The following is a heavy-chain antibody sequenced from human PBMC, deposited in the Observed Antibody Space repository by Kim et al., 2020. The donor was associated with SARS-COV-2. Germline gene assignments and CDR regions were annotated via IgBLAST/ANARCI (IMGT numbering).Heavy chain of an antibody. CDR3: ARGTTGNYSYGMDV. D-gene: IGHD1-1*01. CDR2: ISYDGSNK. CDR1: GFTFSSYS. J-gene: IGHJ6*02. Sequence: GGSLRLSCAASGFTFSSYSMHWVRQAPGKGLEWVAVISYDGSNKYYVDSVKGRFTISRDNSKNTLYLQMNSLRAEDTAVYYCARGTTGNYSYGMDVWVQG. V-gene: IGHV3-30*04.